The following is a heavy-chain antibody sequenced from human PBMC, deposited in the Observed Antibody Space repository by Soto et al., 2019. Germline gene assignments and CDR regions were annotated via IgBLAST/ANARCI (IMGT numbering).Heavy chain of an antibody. Sequence: PXGTLALTCTVSGDSIRDSFWSGVRQPPGKGLEWVGLVHHTGNTNYNPSLETRVTMLIDASANHFTLTLTSVTPADAAIYYCARGREDHVDHHVGHLFDSWGQGTLVTVSS. J-gene: IGHJ4*02. CDR1: GDSIRDSF. V-gene: IGHV4-59*01. D-gene: IGHD2-15*01. CDR3: ARGREDHVDHHVGHLFDS. CDR2: VHHTGNT.